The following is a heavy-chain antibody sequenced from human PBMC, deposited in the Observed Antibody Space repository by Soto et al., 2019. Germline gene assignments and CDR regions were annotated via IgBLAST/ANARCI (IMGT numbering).Heavy chain of an antibody. Sequence: GPGPLTTSKTLSLTCSVSGGSISSGDYYWSWIRQPPGKGLEWIGYIYYSGSTYYNPSLKSRVTISVDTSKNQFSLKLSSVTAADTAVYYCARWAGWAMATRYFDYWGQGNLVNVSS. CDR1: GGSISSGDYY. J-gene: IGHJ4*02. CDR3: ARWAGWAMATRYFDY. CDR2: IYYSGST. V-gene: IGHV4-30-4*01. D-gene: IGHD5-18*01.